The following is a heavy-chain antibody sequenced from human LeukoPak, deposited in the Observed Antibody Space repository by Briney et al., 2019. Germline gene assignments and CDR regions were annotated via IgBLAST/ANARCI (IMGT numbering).Heavy chain of an antibody. CDR1: GGTFSSYA. CDR3: ARVGSLIAAQGDWFDP. V-gene: IGHV1-69*13. CDR2: IIPIFGTA. Sequence: ASVKVSCKASGGTFSSYAISWVRQAPGQGLEWMGGIIPIFGTANYAQKFQGRVTITADESTSTAYIELSSLRSEDTAVYYCARVGSLIAAQGDWFDPWGQGTLVTVSS. D-gene: IGHD6-6*01. J-gene: IGHJ5*02.